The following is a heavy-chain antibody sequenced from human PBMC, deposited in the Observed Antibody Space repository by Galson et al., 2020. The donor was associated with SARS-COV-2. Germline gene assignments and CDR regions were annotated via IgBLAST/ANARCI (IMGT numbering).Heavy chain of an antibody. CDR2: IYYSGIT. Sequence: SETLSLTCSVSGGSISSSNYYWGWIRQPPGRGPEWIGTIYYSGITYYNPSLKSRVTIFLDTSKNQISLKMNSLTAADTAVYYCATSPAFIVLVPAAIPRGALDSWGQGTLVTVSS. D-gene: IGHD2-2*02. CDR1: GGSISSSNYY. CDR3: ATSPAFIVLVPAAIPRGALDS. J-gene: IGHJ5*01. V-gene: IGHV4-39*07.